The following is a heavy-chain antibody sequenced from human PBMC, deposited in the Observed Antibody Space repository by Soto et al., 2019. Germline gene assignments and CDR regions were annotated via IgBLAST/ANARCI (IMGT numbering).Heavy chain of an antibody. Sequence: SETLSLTCTVSGGSISSSSYYWGWIRQPPGKGLEWIGSIYYSGSTYYNPSLKSRVTISVDTSKNRFSLKLSSVTAADTAVYYCARLITLKYYFDYWGQGTLVTVSS. CDR2: IYYSGST. J-gene: IGHJ4*02. CDR3: ARLITLKYYFDY. V-gene: IGHV4-39*01. CDR1: GGSISSSSYY. D-gene: IGHD1-20*01.